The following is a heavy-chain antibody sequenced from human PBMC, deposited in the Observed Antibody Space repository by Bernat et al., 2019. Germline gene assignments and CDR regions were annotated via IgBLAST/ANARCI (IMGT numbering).Heavy chain of an antibody. CDR2: IWYDGSNK. Sequence: QVQLVESGGGVVQPGRSLRLSCAASGFTFSSYGMHWVRQAPGKGLEWVAVIWYDGSNKYYADSVKGRFTISRDNSKNMLYLQMNSLRAEDTAVYYCAREGYYYDSSGYSAAFDIWGQGTMVTVSS. CDR3: AREGYYYDSSGYSAAFDI. V-gene: IGHV3-33*01. D-gene: IGHD3-22*01. CDR1: GFTFSSYG. J-gene: IGHJ3*02.